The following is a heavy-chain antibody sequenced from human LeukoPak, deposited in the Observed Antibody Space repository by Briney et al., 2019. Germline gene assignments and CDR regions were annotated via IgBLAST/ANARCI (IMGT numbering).Heavy chain of an antibody. CDR3: AKDLKGATYYFDY. D-gene: IGHD1-26*01. CDR2: ISGSGSDT. V-gene: IGHV3-23*01. Sequence: PGGSLRLSCATSKFNFIKYGLTWVRQAPGKGLEWVSSISGSGSDTQYAASVQGRFTISRDNSKNTLYLQLNSLKPEDTAVYYCAKDLKGATYYFDYWGQGTLVTVSS. J-gene: IGHJ4*02. CDR1: KFNFIKYG.